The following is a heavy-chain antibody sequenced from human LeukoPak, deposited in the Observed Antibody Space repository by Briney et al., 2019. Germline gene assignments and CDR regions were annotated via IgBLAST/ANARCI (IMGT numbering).Heavy chain of an antibody. CDR3: ARAIVVVTAIGDWFDP. J-gene: IGHJ5*02. V-gene: IGHV4-31*03. CDR1: GGSISSGGYD. Sequence: SETLSLTCTVSGGSISSGGYDWSWIRQHPGKGLEWIGYIYYSGSTHYNPSLKSRVTISVDTSKNQFSLKLSSVTAADTAVYYCARAIVVVTAIGDWFDPWGQGTLVTVSS. D-gene: IGHD2-21*02. CDR2: IYYSGST.